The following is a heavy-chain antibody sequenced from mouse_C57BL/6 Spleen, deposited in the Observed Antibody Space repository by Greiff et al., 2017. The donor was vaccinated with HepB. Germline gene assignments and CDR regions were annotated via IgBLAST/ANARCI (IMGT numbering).Heavy chain of an antibody. D-gene: IGHD1-1*01. CDR1: GYSITSGYY. CDR3: ARDLTTVVADWYFDV. V-gene: IGHV3-6*01. J-gene: IGHJ1*03. Sequence: EVHLVESGPGLVKPSQSLSLTCSVTGYSITSGYYWNWIRQFPGNKLEWMGYISYDGSNNYNPSLKNRISITRDTSKNQFFLKLNSVTTEDTATYYCARDLTTVVADWYFDVWGTGTTVTVSS. CDR2: ISYDGSN.